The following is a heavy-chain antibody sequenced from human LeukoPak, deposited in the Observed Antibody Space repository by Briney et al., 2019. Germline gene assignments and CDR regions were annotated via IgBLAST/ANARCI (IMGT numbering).Heavy chain of an antibody. D-gene: IGHD6-19*01. Sequence: PSETLSLTCAVYGGSFSGYYWSWIRQPPGKGLEWIGEINHSGSTNYNPSLKSRVTISVDTSKNQFSLKLSSVTAAHTAVYYCARGFGSGCPFDYWGQGTLVTVSS. CDR2: INHSGST. V-gene: IGHV4-34*01. J-gene: IGHJ4*02. CDR1: GGSFSGYY. CDR3: ARGFGSGCPFDY.